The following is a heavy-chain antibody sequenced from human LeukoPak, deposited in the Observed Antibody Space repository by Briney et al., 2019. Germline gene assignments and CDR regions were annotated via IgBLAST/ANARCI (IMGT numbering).Heavy chain of an antibody. J-gene: IGHJ4*02. CDR2: IYYSGST. V-gene: IGHV4-59*01. CDR1: GGSISSYY. CDR3: ARGVRSYDFWSGYYYFDY. Sequence: SETLSLTCTVSGGSISSYYWSWIRQPPGKGLEWIGYIYYSGSTNYNPSLKSRVTISVDTSKNQFSLKLSSVTAADTAVYYCARGVRSYDFWSGYYYFDYWGQGTLVTASS. D-gene: IGHD3-3*01.